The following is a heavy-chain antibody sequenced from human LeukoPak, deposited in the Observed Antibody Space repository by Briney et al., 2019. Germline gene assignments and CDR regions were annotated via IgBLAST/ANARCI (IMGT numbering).Heavy chain of an antibody. CDR1: GFTFDDYG. Sequence: PGGSLRLSCAASGFTFDDYGMSWVRQAPGKGLQWVSGINWNGGSTGYADSVKGRFTISRDSAKNSLYLQMNNLRAEDTALYYCARNYGGYDGTDFWGQGTLVTVSS. J-gene: IGHJ4*02. D-gene: IGHD5-12*01. CDR3: ARNYGGYDGTDF. V-gene: IGHV3-20*04. CDR2: INWNGGST.